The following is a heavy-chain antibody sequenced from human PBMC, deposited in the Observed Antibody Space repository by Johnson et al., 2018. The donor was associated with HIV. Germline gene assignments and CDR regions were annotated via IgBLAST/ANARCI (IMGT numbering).Heavy chain of an antibody. CDR1: GFTFDDYG. Sequence: VQLVESGGGVVRPGGSLRLSCAASGFTFDDYGMSWVRQAPGMGLEWVSGINWHGGSTGYADSVKGRFTISSDNAKYSLYLQMNSLRAEDTAVYYCARDRVGATAFDIWGQGTMVTVSS. CDR2: INWHGGST. D-gene: IGHD1-26*01. V-gene: IGHV3-20*04. J-gene: IGHJ3*02. CDR3: ARDRVGATAFDI.